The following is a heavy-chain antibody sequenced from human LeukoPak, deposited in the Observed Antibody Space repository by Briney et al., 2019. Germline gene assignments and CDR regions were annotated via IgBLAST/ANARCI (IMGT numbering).Heavy chain of an antibody. V-gene: IGHV4-61*02. CDR1: GGSISSGSYY. CDR3: ARDAPRSSWYLDY. CDR2: IYTSGST. D-gene: IGHD6-13*01. Sequence: SETLYLTCTVSGGSISSGSYYWSWIRQPAGKGLEYIGRIYTSGSTNYHPSLESRVTISVDTSKNQFSLKLSSVTAADTAVYFCARDAPRSSWYLDYWGQGTLVTVSS. J-gene: IGHJ4*02.